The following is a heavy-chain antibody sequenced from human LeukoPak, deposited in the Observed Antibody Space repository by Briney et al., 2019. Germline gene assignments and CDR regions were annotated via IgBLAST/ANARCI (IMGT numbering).Heavy chain of an antibody. J-gene: IGHJ4*02. D-gene: IGHD6-19*01. Sequence: ASVTVSCKASGYTFTGYYMHWVRQAAGQGLERMGWINPNSGGTNYAQKFQGRVTMTRDTSISTAYMELSRLRSDDTAVYYCARDPGIAVAGFIDYWGQGTLVTVSS. CDR2: INPNSGGT. V-gene: IGHV1-2*02. CDR1: GYTFTGYY. CDR3: ARDPGIAVAGFIDY.